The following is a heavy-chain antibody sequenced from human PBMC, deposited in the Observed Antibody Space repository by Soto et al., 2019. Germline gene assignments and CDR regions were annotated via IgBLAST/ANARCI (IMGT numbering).Heavy chain of an antibody. CDR1: GGPMNNYY. Sequence: QVQLQESGPGLVKPSETLSLTCTISGGPMNNYYCSWFRQPRGQGLEWIGYMGYNGFTRYNPSLRSRVASSLDTAKNQFSLNLSSVTAADTALYYCARQWVGELHGLVDVWGQGITVTVSS. CDR3: ARQWVGELHGLVDV. V-gene: IGHV4-59*08. D-gene: IGHD4-17*01. CDR2: MGYNGFT. J-gene: IGHJ6*02.